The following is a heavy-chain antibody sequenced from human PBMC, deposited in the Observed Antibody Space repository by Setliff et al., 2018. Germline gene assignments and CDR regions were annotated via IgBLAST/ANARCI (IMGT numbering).Heavy chain of an antibody. D-gene: IGHD5-12*01. V-gene: IGHV1-18*01. CDR3: VRGPGPSVVVAMPFDR. J-gene: IGHJ4*02. CDR2: ISPYNEKP. CDR1: GYTFTNFG. Sequence: EASVKVSCKASGYTFTNFGISWVRQAPGQGLQWMGWISPYNEKPNYAENFQGRVTMTTDKSTTTVYMEVASLRSDDTAVYYCVRGPGPSVVVAMPFDRWGQGTLVTVSS.